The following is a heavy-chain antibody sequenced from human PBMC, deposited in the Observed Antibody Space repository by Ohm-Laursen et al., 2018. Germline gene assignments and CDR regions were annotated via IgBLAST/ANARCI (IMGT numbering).Heavy chain of an antibody. CDR1: GESFSGYY. D-gene: IGHD4-17*01. Sequence: ASVKVSCKASGESFSGYYMHWVRQAPGQGLEWMGWINPNSGGTNYAQKFQGRVTMTRDTSISTAYMELSRLRSDDTAVYYCARAPPSRYHDYGDRDWFDPWGQGTLVTVSS. CDR3: ARAPPSRYHDYGDRDWFDP. CDR2: INPNSGGT. J-gene: IGHJ5*02. V-gene: IGHV1-2*02.